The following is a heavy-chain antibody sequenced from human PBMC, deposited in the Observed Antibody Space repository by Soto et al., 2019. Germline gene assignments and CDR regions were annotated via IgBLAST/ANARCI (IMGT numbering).Heavy chain of an antibody. Sequence: GGSLRLSCAASGVTFDDYAMHWVRQAPGKGLEWVSGISWNSGSIGYADSVKGRFTISRDNAKNSLYLQMNSLRAEDTALYYCAKSWLDYDSSGSNFDYWGQGTLVTVSS. J-gene: IGHJ4*02. V-gene: IGHV3-9*01. CDR2: ISWNSGSI. D-gene: IGHD3-22*01. CDR1: GVTFDDYA. CDR3: AKSWLDYDSSGSNFDY.